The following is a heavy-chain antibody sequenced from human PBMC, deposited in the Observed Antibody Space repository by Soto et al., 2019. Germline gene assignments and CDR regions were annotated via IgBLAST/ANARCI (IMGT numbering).Heavy chain of an antibody. D-gene: IGHD1-1*01. CDR3: AKQQGPGTPYYYAMDV. V-gene: IGHV3-23*01. Sequence: EVQLLESGGGLVQPGGSLRLSCAASGFTFSSYAMSWVRQAPGKGLEWVSVIRSSGDRTYYADSVKSRFTISRDNSKNALYMQMSSLRAEDTAVYYCAKQQGPGTPYYYAMDVCGQGTTVTVSS. CDR2: IRSSGDRT. J-gene: IGHJ6*02. CDR1: GFTFSSYA.